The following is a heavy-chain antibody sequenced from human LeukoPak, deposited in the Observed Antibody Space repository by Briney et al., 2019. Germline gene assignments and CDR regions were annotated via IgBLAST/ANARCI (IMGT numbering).Heavy chain of an antibody. V-gene: IGHV1-46*01. CDR3: ARERGGDREIPNFYYAMDV. CDR1: GYTFTSYY. CDR2: INPSGGST. D-gene: IGHD2-21*01. Sequence: ASVKVSCKASGYTFTSYYMHWVRQAPGQGLEWMGIINPSGGSTSYAQKFQGRVTMTRDTSTSTVYMELSSLRSEDTAVYYCARERGGDREIPNFYYAMDVWGQGTTVTVSS. J-gene: IGHJ6*02.